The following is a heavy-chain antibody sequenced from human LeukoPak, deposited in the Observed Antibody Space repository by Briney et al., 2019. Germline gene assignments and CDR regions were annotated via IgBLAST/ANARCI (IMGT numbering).Heavy chain of an antibody. V-gene: IGHV3-30-3*01. D-gene: IGHD6-19*01. CDR2: ISYDGSNK. CDR3: ARPLAVAGRHYYGMDV. CDR1: GFTFRNYV. J-gene: IGHJ6*02. Sequence: GGSLGLSCAASGFTFRNYVIHWVRQAPGKGLEWVAVISYDGSNKYYADSVKGRFTISRDNSKNTLYLQMNSLRAEDTAVYYCARPLAVAGRHYYGMDVWGQGTTVTVSS.